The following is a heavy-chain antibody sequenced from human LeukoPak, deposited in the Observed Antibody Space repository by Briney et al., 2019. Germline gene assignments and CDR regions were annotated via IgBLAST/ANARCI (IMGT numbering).Heavy chain of an antibody. D-gene: IGHD3-10*01. CDR3: ARDRELGY. Sequence: PSETLSLTCTVSGGSISVYYWSWVRQPPGKGLEWIGYIYNSGSTNYNPSLKSRLTISVDTSKNQFSLKLRSATAADTAVYYCARDRELGYWGQGTLVTVSS. CDR2: IYNSGST. V-gene: IGHV4-59*01. CDR1: GGSISVYY. J-gene: IGHJ4*02.